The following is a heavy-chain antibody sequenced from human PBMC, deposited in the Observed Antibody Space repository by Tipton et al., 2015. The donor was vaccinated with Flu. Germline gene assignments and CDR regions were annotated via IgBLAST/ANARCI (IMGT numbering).Heavy chain of an antibody. Sequence: TLSLTCTVSGGSISNYYWSWIRQPAGKGLEWIGRMYITGSTNYNPSLKSRVVMSLDTSKNQFSLRLSYVTSADTALYYCARSGNYLYFNAMDVWGQGTTVTVSS. V-gene: IGHV4-4*07. D-gene: IGHD1-26*01. CDR2: MYITGST. J-gene: IGHJ6*02. CDR3: ARSGNYLYFNAMDV. CDR1: GGSISNYY.